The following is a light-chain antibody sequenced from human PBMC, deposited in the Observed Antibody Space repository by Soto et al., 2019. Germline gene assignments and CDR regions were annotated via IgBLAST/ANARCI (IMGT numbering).Light chain of an antibody. CDR1: QSVSSSY. CDR3: QHYGTSAL. CDR2: GAS. V-gene: IGKV3-20*01. J-gene: IGKJ3*01. Sequence: EIVLTQSPGTLSLSPGERATLSCRASQSVSSSYLAWYQQKPGQAPRLLIYGASSRATGIPDRFSGSGSGTDFTLTISRLEPEDFAVYYWQHYGTSALFGPGTKVDIK.